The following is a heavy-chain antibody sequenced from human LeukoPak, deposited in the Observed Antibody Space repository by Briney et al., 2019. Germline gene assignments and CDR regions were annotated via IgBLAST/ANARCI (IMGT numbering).Heavy chain of an antibody. CDR2: ISGGGGST. CDR1: GFTFSNYL. J-gene: IGHJ5*02. Sequence: GGSLRLSCAASGFTFSNYLMHWVRQAPGKGLEGVSVISGGGGSTYYADSVKGRFTISRDNSKNTLFLQMNSLRAEDTAVYYCAKGGYCSSTSCYVGWFDPWGQGTLVTVSS. D-gene: IGHD2-2*01. CDR3: AKGGYCSSTSCYVGWFDP. V-gene: IGHV3-23*01.